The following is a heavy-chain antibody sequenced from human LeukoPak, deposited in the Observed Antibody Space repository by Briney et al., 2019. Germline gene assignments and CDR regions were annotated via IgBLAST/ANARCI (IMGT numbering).Heavy chain of an antibody. CDR2: FNPNSGDT. J-gene: IGHJ4*02. CDR3: ARAKICSPLEFDF. Sequence: ASVKVSCKAYEYTFTAYYMHWMRQAPGQGLEWMGWFNPNSGDTNFAQKFQGRVTMTRDTSITTGYMELSRLTSDDTAIYYCARAKICSPLEFDFWGQGTLVTVSS. CDR1: EYTFTAYY. V-gene: IGHV1-2*02. D-gene: IGHD2-15*01.